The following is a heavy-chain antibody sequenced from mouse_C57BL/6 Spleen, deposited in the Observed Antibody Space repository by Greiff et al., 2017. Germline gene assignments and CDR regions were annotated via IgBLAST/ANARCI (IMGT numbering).Heavy chain of an antibody. V-gene: IGHV1-39*01. CDR1: GYSFTDYN. D-gene: IGHD2-5*01. CDR2: INPNYGTT. Sequence: VQLQQSGPELVKPGASVKISCKASGYSFTDYNMNWVKQSNGKSLEWIGVINPNYGTTSYNQKFKGKATLTVDQSSSPAYMQLNSLTSEDSAVYYCASYSNYEGYFDVWGTGTTVTVSS. CDR3: ASYSNYEGYFDV. J-gene: IGHJ1*03.